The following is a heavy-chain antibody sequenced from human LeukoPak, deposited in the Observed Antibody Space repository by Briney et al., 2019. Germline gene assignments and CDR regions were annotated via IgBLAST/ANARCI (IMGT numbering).Heavy chain of an antibody. D-gene: IGHD1-26*01. Sequence: GGSLRLSCAGSGLTFINYWMTWVRQVPGKGLEWVANINRDGSGKYYLPSVRGRFTISKDDAKDSLYLQMDSLRPEDTAIYYCARVEYSGNGNLYWGQGALVTVSS. J-gene: IGHJ4*02. CDR1: GLTFINYW. CDR2: INRDGSGK. CDR3: ARVEYSGNGNLY. V-gene: IGHV3-7*03.